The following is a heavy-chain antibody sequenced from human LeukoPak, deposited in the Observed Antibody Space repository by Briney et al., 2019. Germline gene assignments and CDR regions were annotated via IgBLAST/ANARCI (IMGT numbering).Heavy chain of an antibody. CDR3: ARAPPMGSGSSHLDY. CDR2: ISSSSSYI. D-gene: IGHD3-10*01. J-gene: IGHJ4*02. V-gene: IGHV3-21*01. CDR1: GFTFSSYG. Sequence: GGSLRLSCAASGFTFSSYGMHWVRQAPGKGLEWVSSISSSSSYIYYADSVKGRFTISRDNAKNSLYLQMNSLRAEDTAVYYCARAPPMGSGSSHLDYWGQGTLVTVSS.